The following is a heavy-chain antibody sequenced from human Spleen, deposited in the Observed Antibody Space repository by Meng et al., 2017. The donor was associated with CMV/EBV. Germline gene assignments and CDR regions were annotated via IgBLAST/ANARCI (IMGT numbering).Heavy chain of an antibody. J-gene: IGHJ4*02. CDR3: ARDERGVSPDY. Sequence: GQLVEAGGGLVKPGGSLRLSCAASGFTFSSYSMNWVRQAPGKGLEWVSRINSDGSSTSYADSVKGRFTISRDNAKNTLYLQMNSLRAEDTAVYYCARDERGVSPDYWGQGTLVTVSS. V-gene: IGHV3-74*01. CDR2: INSDGSST. CDR1: GFTFSSYS. D-gene: IGHD3-10*01.